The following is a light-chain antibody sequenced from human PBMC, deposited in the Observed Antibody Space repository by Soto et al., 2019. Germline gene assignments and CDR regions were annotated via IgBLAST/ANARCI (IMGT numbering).Light chain of an antibody. J-gene: IGLJ1*01. CDR2: EVS. CDR1: SSDIGGYNF. V-gene: IGLV2-14*01. CDR3: SSYTSRITLEGV. Sequence: QSVLTQPASVSGSPGQSITISCTGTSSDIGGYNFVSWYQQHPGKAPKLIIYEVSNRPSGVSNRFSGSKSGNTASLTISGLQTEDEADYYCSSYTSRITLEGVFGTGTKLTVL.